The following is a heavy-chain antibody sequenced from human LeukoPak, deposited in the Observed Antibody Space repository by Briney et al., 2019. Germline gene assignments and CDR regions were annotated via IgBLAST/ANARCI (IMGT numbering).Heavy chain of an antibody. CDR1: GGSISSYY. V-gene: IGHV4-59*01. D-gene: IGHD3-22*01. CDR3: ARDRDYYDSSGYSYYFDY. Sequence: SETLSLTCTVSGGSISSYYWSWIGQPPGKGLEGIGYIYYSGSTNYNPSLKSRVTISVDTSKNQFSLKLSSVTAADTAVYYCARDRDYYDSSGYSYYFDYWGQGTLVTVSS. CDR2: IYYSGST. J-gene: IGHJ4*02.